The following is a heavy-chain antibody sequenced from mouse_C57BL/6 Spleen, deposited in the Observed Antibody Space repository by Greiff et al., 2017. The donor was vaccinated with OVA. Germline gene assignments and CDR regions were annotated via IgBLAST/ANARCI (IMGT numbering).Heavy chain of an antibody. J-gene: IGHJ4*01. D-gene: IGHD4-1*01. CDR3: ARECETGTHAMDY. V-gene: IGHV5-17*01. CDR2: ISSDSSTI. Sequence: EVQVVESGGGLVKPGGSLKLSCAASGFTFSDYGMHWVRQAPEKGLEWVAYISSDSSTIYYADTVKGRFTISRDNAKNTLFLQLTSLRSEDTSMYYCARECETGTHAMDYWGQGTSVTVSS. CDR1: GFTFSDYG.